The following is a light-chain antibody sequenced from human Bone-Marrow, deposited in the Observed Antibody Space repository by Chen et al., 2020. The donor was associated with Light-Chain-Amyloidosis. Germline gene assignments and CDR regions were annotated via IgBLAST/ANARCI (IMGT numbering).Light chain of an antibody. J-gene: IGKJ2*01. CDR1: QSIDTY. CDR2: SAS. Sequence: DIQMTQSPSTLSASVGDRVTITCRASQSIDTYLAWYRRKPGKAPKLLIQSASNLEGGVPSRFSGSGSGTEFTLIISSLQPDDFGSYYCQQYSSYPRTFGQGTNLEI. CDR3: QQYSSYPRT. V-gene: IGKV1-5*01.